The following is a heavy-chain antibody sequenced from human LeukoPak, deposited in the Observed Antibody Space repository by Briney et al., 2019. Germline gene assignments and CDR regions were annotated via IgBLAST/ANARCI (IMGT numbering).Heavy chain of an antibody. Sequence: TSETLSLTCTVSGGSISSGSYYWSWIRQPAGKGLEWIGRIYTSGSTNYNPSLKSRVTISVDTSKNQFSLKLSSVTAADTAVYYCARDENGAMVAFDIWGQGTMVTVSS. CDR1: GGSISSGSYY. CDR2: IYTSGST. D-gene: IGHD2-8*01. J-gene: IGHJ3*02. V-gene: IGHV4-61*02. CDR3: ARDENGAMVAFDI.